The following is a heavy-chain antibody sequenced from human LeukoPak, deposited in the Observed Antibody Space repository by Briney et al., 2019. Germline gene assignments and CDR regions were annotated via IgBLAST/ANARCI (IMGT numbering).Heavy chain of an antibody. J-gene: IGHJ5*02. Sequence: ASVNVSCKASGYTFTGYYMHWVRQAPGQGLEWMGWINPNSGGTNYAQKFQGRVTMTRDTSISTAYMELSRLRSDDTAVYYCAREVPPLNWFDPWGQGTLVTVSS. CDR1: GYTFTGYY. V-gene: IGHV1-2*02. CDR2: INPNSGGT. CDR3: AREVPPLNWFDP.